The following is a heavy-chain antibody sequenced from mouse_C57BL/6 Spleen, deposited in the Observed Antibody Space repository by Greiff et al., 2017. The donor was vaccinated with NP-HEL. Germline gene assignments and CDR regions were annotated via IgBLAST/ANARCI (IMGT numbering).Heavy chain of an antibody. D-gene: IGHD2-1*01. CDR2: INPNNGGT. J-gene: IGHJ2*01. Sequence: EVQRVESGPELVKPGASVKMSCKASGYTFTDYNMHWVKQSHGKSLEWIGYINPNNGGTSYNQKFKGKATLTVNKSSSTAYMELRSLTSEDSAVYYCAKKYGNYLYYFDYWGQGTTLTVSS. CDR3: AKKYGNYLYYFDY. V-gene: IGHV1-22*01. CDR1: GYTFTDYN.